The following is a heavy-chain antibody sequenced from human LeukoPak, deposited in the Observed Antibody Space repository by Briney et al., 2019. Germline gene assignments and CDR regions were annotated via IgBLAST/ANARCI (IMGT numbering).Heavy chain of an antibody. J-gene: IGHJ4*02. CDR3: ARDPATMVRGVIGGFDY. V-gene: IGHV1-69*05. Sequence: SVKVSCKASGGTFSSYAISWVRQTPVQGLEWMGGVIPIFGAANYAQKFQGRVTMTTDTSTSTAYMELRSLRSDDTAVYYCARDPATMVRGVIGGFDYWGQGTLVTVSS. CDR1: GGTFSSYA. CDR2: VIPIFGAA. D-gene: IGHD3-10*01.